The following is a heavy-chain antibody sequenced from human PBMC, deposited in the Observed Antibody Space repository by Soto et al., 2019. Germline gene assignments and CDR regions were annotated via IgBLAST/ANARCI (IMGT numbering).Heavy chain of an antibody. CDR2: IYPGDSDT. V-gene: IGHV5-51*01. Sequence: GESLKISCNGSGYSFTTYWIVWVRQMSGKGLEWMGAIYPGDSDTRYSPSFQGQVTISADKSISTAYLQWNSLKASDTAKYFCARNKGYCDSSSCYGLDVWGQGAAVTVSS. CDR3: ARNKGYCDSSSCYGLDV. D-gene: IGHD2-15*01. CDR1: GYSFTTYW. J-gene: IGHJ6*02.